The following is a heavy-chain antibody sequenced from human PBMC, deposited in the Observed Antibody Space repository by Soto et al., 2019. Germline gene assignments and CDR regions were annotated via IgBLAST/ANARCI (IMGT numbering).Heavy chain of an antibody. CDR3: ARDLLGVVAATTGLAFDI. J-gene: IGHJ3*02. CDR1: GYTFTGYY. V-gene: IGHV1-2*02. CDR2: INPNSGGT. Sequence: QVQLVQSGAEVKKPGASVKVSCKASGYTFTGYYMHWVRQAPGQGLEWMGWINPNSGGTNYAQKFQGRVTMTRDTSISTAYMELSRLRSDDTAVYYCARDLLGVVAATTGLAFDIWGQGTMVTVSS. D-gene: IGHD2-15*01.